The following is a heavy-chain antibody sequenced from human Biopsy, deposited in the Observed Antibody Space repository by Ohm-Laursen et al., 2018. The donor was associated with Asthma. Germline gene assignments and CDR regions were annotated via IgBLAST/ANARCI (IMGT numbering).Heavy chain of an antibody. CDR3: AHFIAAAGNFDY. Sequence: PTQTLTLTCSCSGFSVSTRGMSVSWIRQPPGKALEWLARIDWEDDTFYGTPLRTRLTISKDTSKNQVVLTMTNMDPVDTATYYCAHFIAAAGNFDYWGQGTLVTVSS. J-gene: IGHJ4*02. CDR2: IDWEDDT. CDR1: GFSVSTRGMS. V-gene: IGHV2-70*04. D-gene: IGHD6-13*01.